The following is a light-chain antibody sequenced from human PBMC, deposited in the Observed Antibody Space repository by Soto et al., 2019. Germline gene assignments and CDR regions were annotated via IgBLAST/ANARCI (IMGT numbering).Light chain of an antibody. CDR3: QQYNSYSRT. CDR1: QTISTW. CDR2: KAS. V-gene: IGKV1-5*03. Sequence: DIQVTQSPPTLSASVGDRVTITCRASQTISTWMAWYQQKPGKAPKLLIYKASTLKSGVPSRFSGSGSGTEFTLTISSLQPDDFATYYCQQYNSYSRTFGQGTKVDI. J-gene: IGKJ1*01.